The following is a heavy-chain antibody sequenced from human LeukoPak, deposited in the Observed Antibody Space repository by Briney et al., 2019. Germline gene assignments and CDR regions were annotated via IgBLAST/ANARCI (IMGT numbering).Heavy chain of an antibody. CDR3: ATRSSTLAAARCFDD. Sequence: ETLSLTCAVHGESFSAYFWSWIRQVPGKALEWIGEIDHRGSSNYNPPLKSRATISVDTSKNHFSLSLTSVTAADTAVYYCATRSSTLAAARCFDDWGQGTVVTVSS. V-gene: IGHV4-34*01. J-gene: IGHJ4*03. CDR1: GESFSAYF. CDR2: IDHRGSS. D-gene: IGHD6-6*01.